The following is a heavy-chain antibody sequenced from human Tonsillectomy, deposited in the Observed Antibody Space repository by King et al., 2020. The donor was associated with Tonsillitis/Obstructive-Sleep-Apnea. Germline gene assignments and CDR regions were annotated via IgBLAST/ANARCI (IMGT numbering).Heavy chain of an antibody. Sequence: QLQESGPGLVKPSETLSLTCTVSGGSISNYYWSWIRQPPGKGLEWIGYIYYSGSTNYNPSLKSRVTISVDTSKNPFSLKLSSVTAADTAVYSCARALFGGPRTWYFDYWGQGTLVTVSS. CDR1: GGSISNYY. D-gene: IGHD3-16*01. J-gene: IGHJ4*02. V-gene: IGHV4-59*01. CDR3: ARALFGGPRTWYFDY. CDR2: IYYSGST.